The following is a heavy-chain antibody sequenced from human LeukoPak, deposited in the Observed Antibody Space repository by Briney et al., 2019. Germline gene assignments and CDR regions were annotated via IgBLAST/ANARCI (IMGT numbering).Heavy chain of an antibody. CDR2: IYYSGST. Sequence: SETLSLTCIVSGGSISSSRYYWGWIRQPPGKGLEWIGSIYYSGSTYYNPSLKSRVTISVDTSKNQFSLNLSSVTAADTAVYYCARHSQLRHIVVVIIGGAFDIWGQGTMVTVSS. V-gene: IGHV4-39*01. J-gene: IGHJ3*02. CDR3: ARHSQLRHIVVVIIGGAFDI. CDR1: GGSISSSRYY. D-gene: IGHD3-22*01.